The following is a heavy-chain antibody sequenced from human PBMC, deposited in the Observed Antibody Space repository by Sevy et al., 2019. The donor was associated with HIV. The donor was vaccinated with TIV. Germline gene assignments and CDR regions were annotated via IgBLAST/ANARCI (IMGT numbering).Heavy chain of an antibody. CDR2: IYYSGST. Sequence: SETLSLTCTVSGVSISSFYWSWIRQPPGKGLEWIGKIYYSGSTNYNPSLKSRVTISVDTSKNQFSLKLSSVTAADTAVYYCARRYVYESRGSTVFDYWGQGTLVTVSS. CDR3: ARRYVYESRGSTVFDY. J-gene: IGHJ4*02. D-gene: IGHD3-22*01. V-gene: IGHV4-59*13. CDR1: GVSISSFY.